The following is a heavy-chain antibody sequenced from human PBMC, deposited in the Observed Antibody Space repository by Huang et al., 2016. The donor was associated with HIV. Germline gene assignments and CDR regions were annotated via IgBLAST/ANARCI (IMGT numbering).Heavy chain of an antibody. CDR3: AKADSGAAAGSLVDY. D-gene: IGHD6-13*01. V-gene: IGHV3-23*01. J-gene: IGHJ4*02. Sequence: EVQLLESGGGLVQPGGSLRLSCAASGFTFSSYAMSWVRQAPVRGRDVGSRITGRGCSSYYAASVKGRFTISRDNSKNTLYLQMNSLRAEDTAIYYCAKADSGAAAGSLVDYWGQGTLVTVSS. CDR1: GFTFSSYA. CDR2: ITGRGCSS.